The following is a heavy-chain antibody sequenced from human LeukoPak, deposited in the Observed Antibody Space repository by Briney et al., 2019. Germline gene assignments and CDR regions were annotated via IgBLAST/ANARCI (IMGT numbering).Heavy chain of an antibody. D-gene: IGHD3-10*01. CDR2: FYYSGST. J-gene: IGHJ3*02. CDR3: ARSLYTFDI. V-gene: IGHV4-39*07. Sequence: PSETLSLTCTVSGGSISSSNYYWGWIRQPPGKGLEWIGSFYYSGSTYNNPSLKSRVTISVDRSKNQFSLNLSSVTAADTAVYYCARSLYTFDIWGQGTMVTVSS. CDR1: GGSISSSNYY.